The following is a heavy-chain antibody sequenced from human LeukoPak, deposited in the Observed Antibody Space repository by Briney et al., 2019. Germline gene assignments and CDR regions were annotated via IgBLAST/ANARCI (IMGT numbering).Heavy chain of an antibody. CDR2: INPNSGGT. J-gene: IGHJ4*02. Sequence: ASVKVSCKASGYTFTGYYMHWVRQAPGQGLEWMGRINPNSGGTNYAQKFQGRVTMTRDTSISTAYMELSRLRSVDTAVYYCARDRGYYDSTDYWGQGTLVTVSS. CDR1: GYTFTGYY. CDR3: ARDRGYYDSTDY. V-gene: IGHV1-2*06. D-gene: IGHD3-22*01.